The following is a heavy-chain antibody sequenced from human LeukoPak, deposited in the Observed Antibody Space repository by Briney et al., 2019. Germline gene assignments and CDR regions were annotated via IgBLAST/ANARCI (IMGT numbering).Heavy chain of an antibody. CDR2: IYTSGST. CDR1: GGSISGGSYY. V-gene: IGHV4-61*02. CDR3: AREYYDSSGYANSFDY. D-gene: IGHD3-22*01. J-gene: IGHJ4*02. Sequence: SQTLSLTCTVSGGSISGGSYYWSWIRQPAGKGLEWIGRIYTSGSTHYNPSLKSRVTISVDTSKNQFSLKLSSVTAADTAVYYCAREYYDSSGYANSFDYWGQGTLVTVSS.